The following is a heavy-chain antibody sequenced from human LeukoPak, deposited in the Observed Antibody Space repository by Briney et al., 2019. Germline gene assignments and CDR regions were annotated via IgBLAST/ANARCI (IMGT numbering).Heavy chain of an antibody. CDR3: ARDLEPTIAVAGTLGY. D-gene: IGHD6-19*01. J-gene: IGHJ4*02. V-gene: IGHV3-11*05. CDR1: GFTFSDYY. Sequence: GGSRRLSCAASGFTFSDYYMSWIRQAPGKGLDWVSYISSSSSYTTYADSVKSRFTTSRENAKNSPYLQMNSLRAAETAVYYCARDLEPTIAVAGTLGYWGQGTLVTVSS. CDR2: ISSSSSYT.